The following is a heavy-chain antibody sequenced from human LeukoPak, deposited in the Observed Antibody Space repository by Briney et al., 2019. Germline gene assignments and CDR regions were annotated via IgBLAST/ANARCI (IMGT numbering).Heavy chain of an antibody. CDR1: GYTFTSYW. D-gene: IGHD3-22*01. Sequence: GESLKIPCKSSGYTFTSYWIGWVRPMPGKGLEWMGIIFPGDSDTRYSPSFQGQVTISADKSISTAYLQWSSLKASDTAIYYCARRDSSGYSEYWGQGTLVTVSS. V-gene: IGHV5-51*01. CDR2: IFPGDSDT. CDR3: ARRDSSGYSEY. J-gene: IGHJ4*02.